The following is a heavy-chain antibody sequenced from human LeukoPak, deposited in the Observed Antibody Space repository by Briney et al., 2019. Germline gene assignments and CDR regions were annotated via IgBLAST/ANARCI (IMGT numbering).Heavy chain of an antibody. J-gene: IGHJ4*02. CDR3: ARHSGRYFANFDY. Sequence: SQTLSLTCTVSGGSISSGDYYWSWIRQPPGKGLEWIGSLYYSGGTYYNPSLKSRVTISVDTSKKQFSLNLSSVTAADTAVYYCARHSGRYFANFDYWGQGTLVTVSS. CDR2: LYYSGGT. V-gene: IGHV4-39*01. CDR1: GGSISSGDYY. D-gene: IGHD1-26*01.